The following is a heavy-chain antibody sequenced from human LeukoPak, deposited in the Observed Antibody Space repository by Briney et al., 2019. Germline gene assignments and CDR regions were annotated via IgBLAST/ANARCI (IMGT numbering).Heavy chain of an antibody. CDR1: GFTVSSNY. CDR2: IYSGGST. V-gene: IGHV3-53*04. D-gene: IGHD6-13*01. J-gene: IGHJ5*02. Sequence: GGSLRLSCAASGFTVSSNYMSWVRQAPGKGREWGSVIYSGGSTYYADSVKGRFTISRHNSKNTLYLQMNSLRAEDTAVYYCAREGIAAAGTVRSAWFGPWGQGTLVTVSS. CDR3: AREGIAAAGTVRSAWFGP.